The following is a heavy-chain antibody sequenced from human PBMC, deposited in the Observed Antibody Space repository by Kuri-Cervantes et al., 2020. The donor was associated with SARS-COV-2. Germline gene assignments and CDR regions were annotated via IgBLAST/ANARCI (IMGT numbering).Heavy chain of an antibody. Sequence: ASVKVSCKASGYTFTSYHINWVRQAPGQGLEWMGWMNPNSGNTGYAQKFQGRVTITRNTSISTAYMELSSLRSEDTAVYYCARDLGAFDIWGQGTMVTVSS. CDR1: GYTFTSYH. CDR3: ARDLGAFDI. CDR2: MNPNSGNT. J-gene: IGHJ3*02. V-gene: IGHV1-8*03.